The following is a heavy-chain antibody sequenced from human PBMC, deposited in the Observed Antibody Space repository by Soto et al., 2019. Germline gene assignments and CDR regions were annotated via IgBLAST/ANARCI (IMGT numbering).Heavy chain of an antibody. Sequence: GGSLRLSCAASGFTFTYAWMNWVRQAPGKGLEWVGRIKSKTDGGTTDYAAPVKGRFTISRDDSKNTLYLQMNSLKTEDTAVYYCTTAQSDYYYGMDFRAQRTTVTVSS. CDR1: GFTFTYAW. CDR2: IKSKTDGGTT. V-gene: IGHV3-15*07. CDR3: TTAQSDYYYGMDF. J-gene: IGHJ6*02.